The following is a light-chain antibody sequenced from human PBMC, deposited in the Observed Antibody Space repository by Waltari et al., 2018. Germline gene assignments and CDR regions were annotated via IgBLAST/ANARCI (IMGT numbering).Light chain of an antibody. CDR1: IPNLGTNY. Sequence: QSVLTQPPSASGTPGQRVTISRSGSIPNLGTNYVYWYQQFPGTAPKLPIQRNNQRPSGVPDRFSGSKSGTSASLAISGLRSEDEADYYCASWDDSLSVGVFGGGTKLTVL. V-gene: IGLV1-47*01. J-gene: IGLJ3*02. CDR2: RNN. CDR3: ASWDDSLSVGV.